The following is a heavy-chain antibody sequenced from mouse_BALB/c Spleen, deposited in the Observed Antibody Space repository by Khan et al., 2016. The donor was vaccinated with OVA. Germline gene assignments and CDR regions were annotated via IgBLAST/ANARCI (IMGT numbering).Heavy chain of an antibody. CDR1: GFSLTSYG. Sequence: QVQLKESGPGLVAPSQSLSITCTVSGFSLTSYGVHWVRQPPGKGLEWLGIIWAGGSTNYNSALMSGMSISKDNSKSQVFFKMNRTQTDDTAMYYCASDTTATPYWGQGTLVTVSA. CDR2: IWAGGST. V-gene: IGHV2-9*02. D-gene: IGHD1-2*01. CDR3: ASDTTATPY. J-gene: IGHJ3*01.